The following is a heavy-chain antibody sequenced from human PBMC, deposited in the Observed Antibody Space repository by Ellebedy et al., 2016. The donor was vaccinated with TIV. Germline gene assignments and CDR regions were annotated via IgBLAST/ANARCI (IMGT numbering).Heavy chain of an antibody. CDR1: GLTFSRYG. D-gene: IGHD6-13*01. CDR3: AKLAGISSWYAEY. Sequence: GESLKISCAASGLTFSRYGMHWIRQAPDKGLEWVAVIWYDGSIKYLADSVKGRFTISRDNFNNTLYLQMNSLRAEGTGVYYRAKLAGISSWYAEYWGQGTLVTVSS. CDR2: IWYDGSIK. V-gene: IGHV3-33*06. J-gene: IGHJ4*02.